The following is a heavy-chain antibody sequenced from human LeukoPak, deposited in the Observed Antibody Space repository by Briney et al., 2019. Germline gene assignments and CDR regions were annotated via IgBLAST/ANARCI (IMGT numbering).Heavy chain of an antibody. D-gene: IGHD5-24*01. V-gene: IGHV4-59*11. CDR2: IYNSATT. Sequence: KPSETLSLTCTVSGDSIRSHYCAWIRQSPGKGLEWIGHIYNSATTDYNPSFKSRVTISLDTSKKQFSLKMTSVTALDSAVYYCARGGEGYNDYAFEVWGLGTAVTVSS. J-gene: IGHJ3*01. CDR3: ARGGEGYNDYAFEV. CDR1: GDSIRSHY.